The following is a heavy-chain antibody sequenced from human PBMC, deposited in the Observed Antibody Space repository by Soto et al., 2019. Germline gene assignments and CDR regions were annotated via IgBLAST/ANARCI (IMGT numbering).Heavy chain of an antibody. D-gene: IGHD3-3*01. J-gene: IGHJ3*02. CDR3: ARPAPVYDCWSAYPNGLEI. CDR1: GYTFTSYG. Sequence: ASVKVSCKASGYTFTSYGIRWVRQAPGQGLEWMGWISAYNGNINYAQKLQGRVTMTTDTSTSTAYMELRSLRSDDTAVYYCARPAPVYDCWSAYPNGLEIWGQGTMVTVSS. CDR2: ISAYNGNI. V-gene: IGHV1-18*01.